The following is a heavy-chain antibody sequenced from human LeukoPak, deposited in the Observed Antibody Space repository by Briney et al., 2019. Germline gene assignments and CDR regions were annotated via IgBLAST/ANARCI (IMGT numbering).Heavy chain of an antibody. CDR1: GGSFRGYY. Sequence: SETLSLTXAAYGGSFRGYYWSWTRQAPGKGLEWIGEINHSGNTNYNPSLKSRVTISVDTSKNQFSLKLSSVTAADTAVYYCARGQSPRRWLPSLGLDYWGQGTLVTVSS. D-gene: IGHD5-24*01. CDR2: INHSGNT. J-gene: IGHJ4*02. CDR3: ARGQSPRRWLPSLGLDY. V-gene: IGHV4-34*01.